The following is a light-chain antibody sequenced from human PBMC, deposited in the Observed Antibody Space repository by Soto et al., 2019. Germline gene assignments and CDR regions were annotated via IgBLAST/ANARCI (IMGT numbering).Light chain of an antibody. J-gene: IGLJ2*01. Sequence: SYVLTQPPSVSVAPGQTATITCGGDNIGSKIVHWYQHNPAQAPVLVVHDYDDRPSGIPERFSGSNSGQTATLTISRVEAGEEADCYCQVWVGPSERIFGGGTKLTVL. CDR3: QVWVGPSERI. CDR1: NIGSKI. V-gene: IGLV3-21*02. CDR2: DYD.